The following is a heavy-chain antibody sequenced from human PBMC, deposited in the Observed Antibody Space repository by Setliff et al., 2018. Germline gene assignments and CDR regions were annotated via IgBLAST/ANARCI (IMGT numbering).Heavy chain of an antibody. CDR3: ARLDNFWSGYLDY. CDR2: INRSGST. J-gene: IGHJ4*02. CDR1: GGSFSGYY. V-gene: IGHV4-34*01. Sequence: SETLSLTCAVYGGSFSGYYWSWIRQPPGKGLEWIGEINRSGSTNYNPSLKSRVTISVDTSKNQFSLKLSSVTAADTAVYYCARLDNFWSGYLDYWGQGTLVTVSS. D-gene: IGHD3-3*01.